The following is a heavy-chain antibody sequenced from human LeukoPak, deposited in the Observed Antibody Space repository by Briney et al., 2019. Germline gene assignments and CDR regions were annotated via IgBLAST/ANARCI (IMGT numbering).Heavy chain of an antibody. CDR1: GGSISSGGYY. J-gene: IGHJ5*02. CDR3: ARATYPAWFDP. V-gene: IGHV4-31*03. Sequence: SQTLSLTCTVSGGSISSGGYYWRWIRQHPGKGLEWLGYIYYSGSTYYNPSLKSRVTISVYTSKNQFSLKLSSVTAADTAVYYCARATYPAWFDPWGQGTLVTVSS. CDR2: IYYSGST.